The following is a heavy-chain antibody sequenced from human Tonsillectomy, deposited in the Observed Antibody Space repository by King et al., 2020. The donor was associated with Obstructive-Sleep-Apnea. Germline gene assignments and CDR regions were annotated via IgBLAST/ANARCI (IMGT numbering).Heavy chain of an antibody. CDR1: GFSLSTSGVG. D-gene: IGHD6-13*01. CDR2: IYWDNDK. V-gene: IGHV2-5*02. Sequence: FTLKESGPTLVKPTQTLTLTCTFSGFSLSTSGVGVGWIRQPPGKALEWLALIYWDNDKRYSPSLESRLTITKDTSKNQVVLTMTNMDPVDTATYYCSHMQPGLPAPGGAYYYYYGMDVWGQGTTVTVSS. CDR3: SHMQPGLPAPGGAYYYYYGMDV. J-gene: IGHJ6*02.